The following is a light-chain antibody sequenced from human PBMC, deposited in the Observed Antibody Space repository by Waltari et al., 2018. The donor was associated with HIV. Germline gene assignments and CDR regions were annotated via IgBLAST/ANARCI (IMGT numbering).Light chain of an antibody. CDR1: QTISIY. Sequence: SSLSASLGDRVTVTCRASQTISIYLNWYQQKPGRAPNLLIYAASSLPSGVPSRFSGSGSGTDFNLTIESLEVEDFAAYYCQQSYSGLTFGPGTKV. CDR3: QQSYSGLT. CDR2: AAS. J-gene: IGKJ3*01. V-gene: IGKV1-39*01.